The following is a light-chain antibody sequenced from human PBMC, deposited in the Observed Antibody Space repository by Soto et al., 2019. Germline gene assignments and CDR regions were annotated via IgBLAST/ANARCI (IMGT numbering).Light chain of an antibody. CDR2: DVT. Sequence: QSALTQPASVSGSPGQSITISCTGTRSDIGGYNYVSWYQQHPDKAPNLIIYDVTHRPSGISNRFSGSKSGNAASLTISGLQPEDEADYYCSSFTSSTSAVFGGGTKLTVL. J-gene: IGLJ2*01. CDR3: SSFTSSTSAV. V-gene: IGLV2-14*03. CDR1: RSDIGGYNY.